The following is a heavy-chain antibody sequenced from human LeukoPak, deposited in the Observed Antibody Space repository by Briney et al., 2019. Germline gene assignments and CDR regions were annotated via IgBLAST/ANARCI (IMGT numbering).Heavy chain of an antibody. CDR3: AADHLHYDSSGSKEN. CDR1: GFTFTSSA. CDR2: IVVGSGNT. V-gene: IGHV1-58*01. D-gene: IGHD3-22*01. J-gene: IGHJ4*02. Sequence: SVKVSCKASGFTFTSSAVQWVRQARGQRLEWIGWIVVGSGNTNYAQKFQERVTITRDMSTSTAYMELSILRSEDTAVYYCAADHLHYDSSGSKENWGQGTLVTVSS.